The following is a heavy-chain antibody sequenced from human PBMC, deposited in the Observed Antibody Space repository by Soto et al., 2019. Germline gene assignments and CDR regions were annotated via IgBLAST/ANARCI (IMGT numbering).Heavy chain of an antibody. CDR3: ARAAPDYDFWSGYYQNYFDY. J-gene: IGHJ4*02. V-gene: IGHV4-39*01. CDR1: GGSISSSSYY. D-gene: IGHD3-3*01. CDR2: IYYSGST. Sequence: SVTLSLTCTVSGGSISSSSYYWSWIRQPPGKGLEWIGSIYYSGSTYYNPSLKSRVTISVDTSKNQFSLKLSSVTAADTAVYYCARAAPDYDFWSGYYQNYFDYWGQGTLVTVSS.